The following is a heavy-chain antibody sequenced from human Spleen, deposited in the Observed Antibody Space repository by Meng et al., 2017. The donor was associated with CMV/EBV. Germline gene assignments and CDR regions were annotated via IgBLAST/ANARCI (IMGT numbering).Heavy chain of an antibody. V-gene: IGHV1-18*01. CDR2: ISAYNGNT. J-gene: IGHJ4*02. CDR3: AREFSGDSNFDY. D-gene: IGHD2-21*01. CDR1: GYTFTSYG. Sequence: ASVKVSCKASGYTFTSYGITWVRQAPGQGLEWMGWISAYNGNTNYAQKLQGRVTMTTDTSTSTAYMELRSLRSDDTAVYYCAREFSGDSNFDYWGQGTLVTVSS.